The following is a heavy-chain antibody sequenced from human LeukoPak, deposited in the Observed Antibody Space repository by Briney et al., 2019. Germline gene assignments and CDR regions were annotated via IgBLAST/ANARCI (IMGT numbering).Heavy chain of an antibody. Sequence: SETLSLTCTVSGGSISSYSWSWIRQPPGKGLEWIGYIYHSGSTYYNPSLKSRVTISVDRSKNQFSLKLSSVTAADTAVYYCARDRGEYYDSSGSYAFDIWGQGTMVTVSS. CDR2: IYHSGST. V-gene: IGHV4-30-2*01. CDR1: GGSISSYS. D-gene: IGHD3-22*01. J-gene: IGHJ3*02. CDR3: ARDRGEYYDSSGSYAFDI.